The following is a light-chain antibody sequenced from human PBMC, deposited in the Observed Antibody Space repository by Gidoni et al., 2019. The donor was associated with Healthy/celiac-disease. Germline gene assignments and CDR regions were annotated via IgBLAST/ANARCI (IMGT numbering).Light chain of an antibody. CDR2: QDS. V-gene: IGLV3-1*01. CDR3: QAWDSSTHVV. Sequence: SYELTQPPSVSVSPGQTASITCSGDKWGDEYACWYQQKPGQSPVLVIYQDSKRPAGIPERFSGSNSGNTATLTISGTQAMDEADYYCQAWDSSTHVVFGGGTKLTVL. CDR1: KWGDEY. J-gene: IGLJ2*01.